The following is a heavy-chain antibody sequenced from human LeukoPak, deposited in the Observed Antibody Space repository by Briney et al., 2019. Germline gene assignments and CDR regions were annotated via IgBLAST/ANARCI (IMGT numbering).Heavy chain of an antibody. CDR2: IYYSGRT. Sequence: SETLSLTCSVSGGSISSYYWSWIRQPPGKGLEWIGYIYYSGRTNYNPSLKSRVTISVDTSKNQFSLTLSSVTAADTAVYYCARHKDYYYSYMDVWGKGTTVTISS. V-gene: IGHV4-59*01. CDR3: ARHKDYYYSYMDV. J-gene: IGHJ6*03. CDR1: GGSISSYY.